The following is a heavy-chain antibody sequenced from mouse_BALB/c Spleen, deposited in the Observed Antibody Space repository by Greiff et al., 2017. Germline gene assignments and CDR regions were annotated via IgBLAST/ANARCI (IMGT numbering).Heavy chain of an antibody. Sequence: QVQLKESGPGLVQPSQCLSITCTVSGFSLTSYGVPWVRQSPGKGLAWLGVLWSGGSTDYNAAFISRLSISKDNSKSQVFFKMNSLQANDTAIYYCARKGGFPYYAMDYWGQGTSVTVSS. J-gene: IGHJ4*01. CDR1: GFSLTSYG. CDR2: LWSGGST. CDR3: ARKGGFPYYAMDY. V-gene: IGHV2-2*02.